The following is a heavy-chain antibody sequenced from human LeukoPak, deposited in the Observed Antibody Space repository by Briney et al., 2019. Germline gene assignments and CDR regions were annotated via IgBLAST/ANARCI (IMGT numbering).Heavy chain of an antibody. J-gene: IGHJ5*02. D-gene: IGHD6-19*01. CDR1: GYTFTSYY. V-gene: IGHV1-46*01. CDR2: INPSGGST. Sequence: ASVTVSCKASGYTFTSYYMHWVRQAPGQGLEWMGIINPSGGSTSYAQKFQGRVTMTRDTSTSTVYMELSSLRSEDTAVYYCAREGIAVARVNWFDPWGQGTLVTVSS. CDR3: AREGIAVARVNWFDP.